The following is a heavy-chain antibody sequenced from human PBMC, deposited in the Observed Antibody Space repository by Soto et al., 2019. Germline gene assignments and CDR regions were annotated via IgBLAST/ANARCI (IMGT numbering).Heavy chain of an antibody. J-gene: IGHJ6*04. V-gene: IGHV3-23*01. CDR2: ISGSGGSA. Sequence: EVQLLESVGGLVQPGGSLRLSGAASGFGFSSFAMSWVRQAPGKGLEWVSAISGSGGSAYYADSVKGRFTFARDNSKDTLYVQMNSVRDEDTAVYYCAKQGAAKGDVDVWGKGTTVTVSS. D-gene: IGHD5-18*01. CDR3: AKQGAAKGDVDV. CDR1: GFGFSSFA.